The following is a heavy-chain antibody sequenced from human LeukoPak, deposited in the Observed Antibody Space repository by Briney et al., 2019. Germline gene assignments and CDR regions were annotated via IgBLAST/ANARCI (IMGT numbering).Heavy chain of an antibody. CDR1: GFTFSSCS. J-gene: IGHJ3*02. CDR3: AREPGYSYGFDAFDI. Sequence: GGSLRLSCAASGFTFSSCSMNWVRQAPGKGLEWVSSISSSSSYIYYADSVKGRFTISRDNAKNSLYLQMNSLRAEDTAVYYCAREPGYSYGFDAFDIWGQGTMVTVSS. D-gene: IGHD5-18*01. CDR2: ISSSSSYI. V-gene: IGHV3-21*01.